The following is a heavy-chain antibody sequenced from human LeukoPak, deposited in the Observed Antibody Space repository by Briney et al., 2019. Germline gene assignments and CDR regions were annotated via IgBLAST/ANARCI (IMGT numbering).Heavy chain of an antibody. CDR2: IYPGDSDT. CDR3: ARHRYYHDSSGYYSGNYYYYYGMDV. Sequence: GESLKISCKGSGYSFTSYWIGWVRQMPGKGLEWMGIIYPGDSDTRYSPSFQGQVTISADKSISTAYLQWSSLKASDTAMYYCARHRYYHDSSGYYSGNYYYYYGMDVWGQGTTVTVSS. V-gene: IGHV5-51*01. D-gene: IGHD3-22*01. CDR1: GYSFTSYW. J-gene: IGHJ6*02.